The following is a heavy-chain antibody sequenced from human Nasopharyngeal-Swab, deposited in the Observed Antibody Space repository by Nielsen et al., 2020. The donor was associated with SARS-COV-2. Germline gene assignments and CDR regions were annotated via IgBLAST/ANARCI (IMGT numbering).Heavy chain of an antibody. V-gene: IGHV3-21*01. CDR1: GFTFSSYS. Sequence: GGSLRLSCAASGFTFSSYSMNWVRQAPGKGLEWVSSISSSSSYIYYADSVKGRFTISRDNAKNSLYLQMNSLRAEDTAMYYCASPRGYYDSSGAFDYWGQGTLVTVSS. J-gene: IGHJ4*02. CDR2: ISSSSSYI. D-gene: IGHD3-22*01. CDR3: ASPRGYYDSSGAFDY.